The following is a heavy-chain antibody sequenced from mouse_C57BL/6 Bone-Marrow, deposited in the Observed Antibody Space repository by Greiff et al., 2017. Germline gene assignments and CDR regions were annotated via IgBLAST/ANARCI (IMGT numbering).Heavy chain of an antibody. Sequence: QVQLQQSGAELVKPGASVKLSCKASGYTFTSYWMHWVKQRPGQGLEWIGMIHPNSGSTNYNEKFKSKATLTVDKSSSTAYMQLSSLASEDSAVYYCASPNYYGSSPWGQGTLVTVSA. D-gene: IGHD1-1*01. CDR2: IHPNSGST. J-gene: IGHJ3*01. CDR1: GYTFTSYW. V-gene: IGHV1-64*01. CDR3: ASPNYYGSSP.